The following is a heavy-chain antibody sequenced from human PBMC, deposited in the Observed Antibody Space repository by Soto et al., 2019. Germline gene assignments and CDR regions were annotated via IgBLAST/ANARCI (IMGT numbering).Heavy chain of an antibody. CDR1: GFAVSGYW. J-gene: IGHJ6*03. CDR3: ARGLYCSSTSCYEDHYYYMDV. CDR2: IKQDGSEK. Sequence: GASLRLSCAASGFAVSGYWLSWVRQAPWKGLEWVANIKQDGSEKYYVDSVKGRFTISRDNAKNSLYLQMNSLRAEDTAVYYCARGLYCSSTSCYEDHYYYMDVWGKGT. D-gene: IGHD2-2*01. V-gene: IGHV3-7*01.